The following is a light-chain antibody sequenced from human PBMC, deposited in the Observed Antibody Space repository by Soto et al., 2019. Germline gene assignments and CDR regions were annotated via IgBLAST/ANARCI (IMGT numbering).Light chain of an antibody. J-gene: IGLJ3*02. CDR3: ISYTSSSTWV. CDR2: EVS. CDR1: SSDVGGYNY. Sequence: QSALTQPASVSESPGQSITISCTGTSSDVGGYNYVSWYQQHPGKAPKLMIYEVSNRPSGVSDRFSGSRSGNTASLTISGLQAEDESDYYCISYTSSSTWVFGGGTKVTVL. V-gene: IGLV2-14*01.